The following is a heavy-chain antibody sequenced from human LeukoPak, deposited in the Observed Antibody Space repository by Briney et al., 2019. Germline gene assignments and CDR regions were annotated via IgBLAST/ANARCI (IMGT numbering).Heavy chain of an antibody. J-gene: IGHJ4*02. D-gene: IGHD6-13*01. Sequence: GGSLRLSCAASGFTFSSYAMSWVRQAPGKGLEWVSAISGSGGSTYYADSVKGRFTTSRDNSKNTLYLQMNSLRAEDTAVYYCAKGYSSSWIPTGYFDYWGQGTLVTVSS. V-gene: IGHV3-23*01. CDR1: GFTFSSYA. CDR2: ISGSGGST. CDR3: AKGYSSSWIPTGYFDY.